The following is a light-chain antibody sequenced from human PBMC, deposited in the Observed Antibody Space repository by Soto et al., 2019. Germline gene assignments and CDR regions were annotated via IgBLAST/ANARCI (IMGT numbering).Light chain of an antibody. CDR3: QQYNTYST. J-gene: IGKJ5*01. Sequence: DIQMTQSPSTLSASEGDRVTITCRANESISSWLAWYQQKPGKAPNPLIYDASSLKSAVPARFSGSGSGTEFTLTISSLQPDDFATYYCQQYNTYSTFGQGTRLEIK. CDR2: DAS. CDR1: ESISSW. V-gene: IGKV1-5*01.